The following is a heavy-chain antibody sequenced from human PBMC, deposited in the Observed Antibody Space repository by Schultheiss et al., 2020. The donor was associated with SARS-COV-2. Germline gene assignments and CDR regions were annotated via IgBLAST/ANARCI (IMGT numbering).Heavy chain of an antibody. CDR1: GFNVSCIQ. J-gene: IGHJ6*03. CDR2: IKSKTDGGTT. D-gene: IGHD2-2*01. V-gene: IGHV3-15*01. CDR3: ARGGGREIVVVPADYYMDV. Sequence: GGSLRLSCAASGFNVSCIQRRWVRQAPGKGLEWVGRIKSKTDGGTTDYAAPVKGRFTISRDDSKNTLYLQMNSLRDEDTAVYYCARGGGREIVVVPADYYMDVWGKGTTVTVSS.